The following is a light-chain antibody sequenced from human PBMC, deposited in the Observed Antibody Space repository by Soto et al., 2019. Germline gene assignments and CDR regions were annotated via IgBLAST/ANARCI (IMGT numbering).Light chain of an antibody. CDR1: QTISND. CDR2: GAS. CDR3: EQNNKWPPVT. J-gene: IGKJ4*01. Sequence: EVVMTQSPATVSVSPGEGVTLSCRANQTISNDLAWYQQKPGPAPRLLIYGASTRATGVPARFSGGGSGTEFTLTISSLQSEDFAFYYCEQNNKWPPVTFGGGTKVEIK. V-gene: IGKV3-15*01.